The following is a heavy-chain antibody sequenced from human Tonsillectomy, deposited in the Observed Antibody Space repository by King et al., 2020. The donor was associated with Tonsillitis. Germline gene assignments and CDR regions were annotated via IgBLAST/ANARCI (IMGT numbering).Heavy chain of an antibody. CDR2: IKQDGSEK. Sequence: QLVQSGGNLVQPGGSLRLSCAASGFTFSNYWMSWVRQAPGTGLEWVANIKQDGSEKYYVDSVKGRFTISRDNAKNSLYLQMNSLRPEDTAVYYCARDPTVYYYYGMDVWGQGTTVTDSS. V-gene: IGHV3-7*03. CDR1: GFTFSNYW. CDR3: ARDPTVYYYYGMDV. J-gene: IGHJ6*02.